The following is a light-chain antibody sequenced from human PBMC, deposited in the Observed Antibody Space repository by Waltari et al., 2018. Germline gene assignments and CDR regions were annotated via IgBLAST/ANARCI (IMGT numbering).Light chain of an antibody. Sequence: QSVLTQPPSVSGAPGQRVTISCTGSSSNIGAGYDVHWCQQLPGTAPNPLIYGNGTRPSGVPDRFAGSKSGTSASLAITGLQAEDEAEYYCQSYDSSLSGSWVFGGGTKLTVL. J-gene: IGLJ2*01. CDR2: GNG. CDR1: SSNIGAGYD. CDR3: QSYDSSLSGSWV. V-gene: IGLV1-40*01.